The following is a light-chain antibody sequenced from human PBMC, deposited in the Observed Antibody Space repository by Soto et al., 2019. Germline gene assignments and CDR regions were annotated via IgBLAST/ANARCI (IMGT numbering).Light chain of an antibody. J-gene: IGKJ2*01. CDR3: QQYNKWPPYT. CDR2: GAS. CDR1: QSVSSN. Sequence: EIVMTQSPATLSVSPGERATLSCRASQSVSSNLAWYQQKPGQGPRLLIYGASTRATGIPARFSGSGSGTEFTLNISSLQSEDFAVYYCQQYNKWPPYTFGQGTKVEIK. V-gene: IGKV3-15*01.